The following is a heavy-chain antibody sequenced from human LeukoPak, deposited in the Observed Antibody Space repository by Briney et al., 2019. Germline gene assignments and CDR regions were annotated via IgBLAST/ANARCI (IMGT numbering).Heavy chain of an antibody. D-gene: IGHD1-26*01. Sequence: SETLSLTCTFSGGSISSSSYYWGWVRQPPGKGLEWIGSIYYSGSTYYNPSLKSRVTISVDTSKNQFSLKLSSVTAADTAVYYCARLRVGALDYWGQGTLVTVSS. CDR3: ARLRVGALDY. CDR2: IYYSGST. V-gene: IGHV4-39*01. CDR1: GGSISSSSYY. J-gene: IGHJ4*02.